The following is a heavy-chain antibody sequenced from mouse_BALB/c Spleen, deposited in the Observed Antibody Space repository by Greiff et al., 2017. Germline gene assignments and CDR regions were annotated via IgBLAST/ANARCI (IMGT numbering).Heavy chain of an antibody. D-gene: IGHD6-2*01. CDR2: ISYSGSN. V-gene: IGHV3-2*02. J-gene: IGHJ2*01. Sequence: EVMLVESGPGLVKPSQSLSLTCTVTGYSITSDYAWNWIRQFPGNKLEWMGYISYSGSNSYNPSLKSRISITRDTSKNQFFLQLNSVTTEDTATYYCARGGSHFDYWGQGTTLTVSS. CDR3: ARGGSHFDY. CDR1: GYSITSDYA.